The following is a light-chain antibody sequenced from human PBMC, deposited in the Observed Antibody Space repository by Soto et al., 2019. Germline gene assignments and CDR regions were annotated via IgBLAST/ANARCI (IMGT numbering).Light chain of an antibody. CDR3: QSYDSSLSGYV. V-gene: IGLV1-40*01. CDR1: TSNIGAGYD. Sequence: QPVLTQPPSVSGAPGQRVTISCSGSTSNIGAGYDVHWYQQLPGAAPKLLIYGNSNRPSGVPDRFSASKSGTTASLVITGLQAGDEGDYYCQSYDSSLSGYVFGSGTKVTVL. J-gene: IGLJ1*01. CDR2: GNS.